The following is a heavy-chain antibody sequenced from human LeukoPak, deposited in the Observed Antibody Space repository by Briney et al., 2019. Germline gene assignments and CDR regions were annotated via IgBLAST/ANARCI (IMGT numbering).Heavy chain of an antibody. CDR2: INPSGGST. CDR1: GYTFTSYY. V-gene: IGHV1-46*01. CDR3: ARDREVDSSSRRWSYWFDP. J-gene: IGHJ5*02. D-gene: IGHD6-13*01. Sequence: ASVKVSCKASGYTFTSYYMHWVRQAPGQGLEWMGIINPSGGSTSYAQKFQGRVTMTTDTSTSTAYMELRSLRSDDTAVYYCARDREVDSSSRRWSYWFDPWGQGTLVTVSS.